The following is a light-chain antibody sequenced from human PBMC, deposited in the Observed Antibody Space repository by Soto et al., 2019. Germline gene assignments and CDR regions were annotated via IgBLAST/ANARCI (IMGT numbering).Light chain of an antibody. Sequence: EIVLTQSPGTLSLSPGESATLSCRASQSISSTFVAWYQQKPGQAPRLLIYGASSRATGIPDRFSGSGSGTEFTLTISRLEPEDFAVYYCQQYGSSSWTFGQGTKV. CDR3: QQYGSSSWT. CDR1: QSISSTF. J-gene: IGKJ1*01. CDR2: GAS. V-gene: IGKV3-20*01.